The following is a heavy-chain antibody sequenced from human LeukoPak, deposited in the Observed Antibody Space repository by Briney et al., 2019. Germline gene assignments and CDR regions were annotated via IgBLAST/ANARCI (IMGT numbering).Heavy chain of an antibody. D-gene: IGHD4-11*01. CDR2: IYYGGST. J-gene: IGHJ6*03. Sequence: SETLSLTCTVSGGSISRYYWSWIRQPPGKGLEWIGNIYYGGSTNYNPSLKSRVTISLGTSKNQFSLMLSSVTAADTAVYYCARGHSIEPYYYYYYMDVWGKGTTVTVSS. CDR3: ARGHSIEPYYYYYYMDV. CDR1: GGSISRYY. V-gene: IGHV4-59*01.